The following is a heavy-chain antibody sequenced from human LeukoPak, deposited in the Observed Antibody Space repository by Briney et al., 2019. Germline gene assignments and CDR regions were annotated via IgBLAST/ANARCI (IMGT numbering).Heavy chain of an antibody. CDR3: ARTYTNYDWFDP. J-gene: IGHJ5*02. CDR1: GGSISSYY. V-gene: IGHV4-59*01. CDR2: ISYSGST. Sequence: SETLSLTCTVSGGSISSYYWTWIRQPPGKGLEWIGYISYSGSTTYNPSLNARVTVSRDTSKNQFSLRLSSVTAADTAIYYCARTYTNYDWFDPWGQGTLVIVSS. D-gene: IGHD4-11*01.